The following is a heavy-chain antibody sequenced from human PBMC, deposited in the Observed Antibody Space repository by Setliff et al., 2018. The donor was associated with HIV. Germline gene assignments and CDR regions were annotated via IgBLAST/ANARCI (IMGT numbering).Heavy chain of an antibody. CDR1: GFTFSSAW. Sequence: LSLSCVVSGFTFSSAWMGWVRQAPAKGLEWVALIWYDASKKEYSDSVKGRFNILRDDSKKTAYLQMNSLRDEDTAVYYCVKDVLKFWSGSGALDFWGPGTLVTVSS. J-gene: IGHJ4*02. D-gene: IGHD3-3*01. CDR2: IWYDASKK. V-gene: IGHV3-33*06. CDR3: VKDVLKFWSGSGALDF.